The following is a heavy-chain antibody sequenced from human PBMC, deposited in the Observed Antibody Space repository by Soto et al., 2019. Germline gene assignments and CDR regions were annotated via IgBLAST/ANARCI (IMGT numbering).Heavy chain of an antibody. D-gene: IGHD3-3*01. CDR2: IIPIFGTA. V-gene: IGHV1-69*06. CDR1: GGTFSSYA. J-gene: IGHJ4*02. Sequence: QVQLVQSGAEVKKPGSSVKVSCKASGGTFSSYAISWVRQAPGQGLEWMGGIIPIFGTANYAQKFQGRVTITADKSTSTAYMELSSLRSEYTAVYYCERECITIFGVVIIQYYFDYWGQGTLVIVSS. CDR3: ERECITIFGVVIIQYYFDY.